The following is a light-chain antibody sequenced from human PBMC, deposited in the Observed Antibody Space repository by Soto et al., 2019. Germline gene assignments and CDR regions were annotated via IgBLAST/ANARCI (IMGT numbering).Light chain of an antibody. CDR2: DAS. CDR3: QQYNSYSNT. Sequence: DIQMTQSPSTLSASVGDRVTITCRASQTVSTWLAWYQQKPGQAPKLLIYDASTLERGVPSRFRGSGSGTEFTHTISSLQPDDFAVYYCQQYNSYSNTFGQGTKVEI. V-gene: IGKV1-5*01. CDR1: QTVSTW. J-gene: IGKJ1*01.